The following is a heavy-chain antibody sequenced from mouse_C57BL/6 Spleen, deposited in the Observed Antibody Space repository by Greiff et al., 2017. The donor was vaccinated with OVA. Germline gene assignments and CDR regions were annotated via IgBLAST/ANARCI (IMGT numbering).Heavy chain of an antibody. CDR1: GYAFSSSW. CDR2: IYPGDGDT. V-gene: IGHV1-82*01. Sequence: LQESGPELVKPGASVKISCKASGYAFSSSWMNWVKQRPGKGLEWIGRIYPGDGDTNYNGKFKGKATLTADKSSSTAYMQLSSLTSEDSAVYFCASSTMVTTRGYYFDYWGQGTTLTVSS. D-gene: IGHD2-2*01. CDR3: ASSTMVTTRGYYFDY. J-gene: IGHJ2*01.